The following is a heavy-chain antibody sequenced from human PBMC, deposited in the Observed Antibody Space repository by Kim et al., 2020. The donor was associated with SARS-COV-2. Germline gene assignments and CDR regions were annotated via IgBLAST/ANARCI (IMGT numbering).Heavy chain of an antibody. D-gene: IGHD2-21*01. Sequence: GGSLRLSCVPSGITFTNYWMNWVRQAPGKGLEWVANVDPGGNEKKYVDSVKGRFTISRDNAGNSLYLQMNSLTAEDTAVYYCLPWGVYGDYHWGQGTLVIVSS. J-gene: IGHJ4*02. CDR2: VDPGGNEK. CDR1: GITFTNYW. CDR3: LPWGVYGDYH. V-gene: IGHV3-7*05.